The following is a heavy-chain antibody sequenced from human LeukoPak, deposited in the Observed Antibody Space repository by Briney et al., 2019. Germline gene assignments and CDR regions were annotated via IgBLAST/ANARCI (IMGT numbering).Heavy chain of an antibody. Sequence: PGRSLRLSCAASGFTFSSYAMHWVRQAPGKGLEWVAVISYDGSNKYYADSVKGRFTISRDNSKNTLYLQVNSLRAEDTAVYYCARDLSAFDIWGQGTMVTVSS. V-gene: IGHV3-30-3*01. CDR2: ISYDGSNK. J-gene: IGHJ3*02. CDR3: ARDLSAFDI. CDR1: GFTFSSYA. D-gene: IGHD2/OR15-2a*01.